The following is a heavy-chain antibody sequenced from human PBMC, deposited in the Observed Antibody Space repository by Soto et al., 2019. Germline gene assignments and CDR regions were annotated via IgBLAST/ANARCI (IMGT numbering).Heavy chain of an antibody. J-gene: IGHJ3*01. D-gene: IGHD2-8*01. V-gene: IGHV1-69*02. CDR2: IIPILGIA. CDR3: ARAPTADCTNGVCYAFDL. CDR1: GGTFSSYT. Sequence: QVQLVQSGAEVKKPGSSVKVSCKASGGTFSSYTISWVRQAPGQGLEWMGRIIPILGIANYAQKFQGRVTITADQATSTAYMELSSLRSEDTAVYYCARAPTADCTNGVCYAFDLWGPGTMVTVSS.